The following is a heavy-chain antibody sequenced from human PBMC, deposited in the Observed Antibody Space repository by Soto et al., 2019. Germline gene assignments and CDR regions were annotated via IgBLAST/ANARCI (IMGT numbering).Heavy chain of an antibody. D-gene: IGHD2-2*01. V-gene: IGHV3-23*01. CDR1: GFTFSSYS. Sequence: EVQLLESGGGLVQPGGSLRLSCAASGFTFSSYSMSWVRQAPGKGLEWVSAISGSGGASYYADSVKGRITISRDNSKKTVYLQMNSLRAEDTAVYFCANAYCSSTSCRAEYLQHWGQGTLVTVSS. CDR3: ANAYCSSTSCRAEYLQH. CDR2: ISGSGGAS. J-gene: IGHJ1*01.